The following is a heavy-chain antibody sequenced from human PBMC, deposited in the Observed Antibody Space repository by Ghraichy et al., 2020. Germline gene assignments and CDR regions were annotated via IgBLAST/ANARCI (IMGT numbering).Heavy chain of an antibody. J-gene: IGHJ4*02. CDR2: IRNKANSYTT. Sequence: AGSLRLSCAASGFSFSDHYMDWVRQAPGKGLEWIGRIRNKANSYTTEYAASVKGRFTISRDDSKNSLYLQMNSLKTEDTAVYYCSSFLRGSDRYWGQGTLVTVSS. CDR3: SSFLRGSDRY. V-gene: IGHV3-72*01. CDR1: GFSFSDHY. D-gene: IGHD3-16*01.